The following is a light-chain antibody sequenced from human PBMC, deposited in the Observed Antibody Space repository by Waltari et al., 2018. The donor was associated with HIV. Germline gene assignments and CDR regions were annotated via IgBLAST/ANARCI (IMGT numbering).Light chain of an antibody. CDR3: QQYYSTPLT. CDR2: WAS. J-gene: IGKJ4*01. Sequence: DIVMTQSPDSLAVSLGESATINCESSQSVLYSPNNKNYLAWYQQKPGQRTKLLLYWASTRESAVPDRLRGSGSGTDFTLTISSLQAEDVAVYYCQQYYSTPLTFGGGTKVEIK. CDR1: QSVLYSPNNKNY. V-gene: IGKV4-1*01.